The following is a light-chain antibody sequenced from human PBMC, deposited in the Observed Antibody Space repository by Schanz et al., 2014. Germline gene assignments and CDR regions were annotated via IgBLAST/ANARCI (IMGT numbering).Light chain of an antibody. CDR1: SSDVGNNKF. Sequence: QSALTQPASVSGSPGQSITISCTGTSSDVGNNKFVSWYQQHPGKAPKLMIYEGSKRPSGVRDRFSGSKSGNTASLTISGLQAEDDADYYCQSYDVSLSGFVVFGGGTKLTVL. CDR2: EGS. CDR3: QSYDVSLSGFVV. J-gene: IGLJ2*01. V-gene: IGLV2-14*02.